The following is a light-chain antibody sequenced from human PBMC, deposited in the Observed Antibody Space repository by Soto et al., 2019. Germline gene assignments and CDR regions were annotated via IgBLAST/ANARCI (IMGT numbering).Light chain of an antibody. Sequence: DFQMTQSPSSLSASVGDRVTITCRASQGIGDDLGWYQQRPGEAPKRLIYAASILPSGVPSRFSGSGSGTDFTLTISGLQPEDFATYFCLEHNTYPFTFGGGTKLEIK. CDR3: LEHNTYPFT. CDR2: AAS. CDR1: QGIGDD. J-gene: IGKJ4*01. V-gene: IGKV1-17*01.